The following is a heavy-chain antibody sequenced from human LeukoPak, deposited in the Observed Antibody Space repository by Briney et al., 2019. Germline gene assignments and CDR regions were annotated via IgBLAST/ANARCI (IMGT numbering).Heavy chain of an antibody. CDR3: VRQFAS. CDR1: GLTFSSSW. V-gene: IGHV3-7*01. Sequence: GSLRLSCAVSGLTFSSSWMDWVRQAPGKGLEWVASINPDGNKKYSADSVKGRFTISRDNAENSLYLQMNSLRVEDTALYYCVRQFASWGQGTLVTVSS. CDR2: INPDGNKK. J-gene: IGHJ4*02.